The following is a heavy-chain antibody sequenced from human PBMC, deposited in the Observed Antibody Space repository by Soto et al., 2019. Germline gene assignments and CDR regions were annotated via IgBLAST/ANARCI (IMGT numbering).Heavy chain of an antibody. CDR3: AALIIDNGSVLKSRYFDY. V-gene: IGHV4-31*03. J-gene: IGHJ4*02. D-gene: IGHD3-9*01. Sequence: QVQLQESGPGLVKPSQTLSLTCNVSGGSISRSNYYWNWIRQHPGKGLEWIAYIYYTGGTYYNPSLSSRVVISIHTSKNQFSLKMNSMTAADTAVSYCAALIIDNGSVLKSRYFDYWGQGTLVTVSS. CDR1: GGSISRSNYY. CDR2: IYYTGGT.